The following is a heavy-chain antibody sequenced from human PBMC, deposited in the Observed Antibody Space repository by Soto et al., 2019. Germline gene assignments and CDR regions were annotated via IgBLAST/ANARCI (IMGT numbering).Heavy chain of an antibody. CDR3: ARAIGITMVRGVITPSYGMAV. J-gene: IGHJ6*02. CDR2: IYHSWCT. CDR1: GGSISSGGYS. D-gene: IGHD3-10*01. V-gene: IGHV4-30-2*01. Sequence: PSETLSLTCAVSGGSISSGGYSWSWIRQPPGKGLEWIGYIYHSWCTYYNPSLKSRVTISVDRSKNQFSLNLSSVTAADTAVYYCARAIGITMVRGVITPSYGMAVWXQGTTVTVSS.